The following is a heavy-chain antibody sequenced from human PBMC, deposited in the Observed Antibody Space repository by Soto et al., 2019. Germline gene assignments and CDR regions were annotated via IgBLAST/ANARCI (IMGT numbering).Heavy chain of an antibody. Sequence: SSVKVACKASGYTFTSYAMPWVRQAPGQRLEWMGWINAGNGNTKYSQKFQGRVTITRDTSASTAYMELSSLRSEDTAVYYCARLLVPAPGPYYYSGMDVWGQGTTVPV. D-gene: IGHD2-2*01. J-gene: IGHJ6*02. V-gene: IGHV1-3*01. CDR2: INAGNGNT. CDR3: ARLLVPAPGPYYYSGMDV. CDR1: GYTFTSYA.